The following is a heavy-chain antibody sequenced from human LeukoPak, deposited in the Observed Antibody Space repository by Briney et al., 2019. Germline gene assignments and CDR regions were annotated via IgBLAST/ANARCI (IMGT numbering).Heavy chain of an antibody. Sequence: SSETLSLTCTVSGGSISSGDYYWSWIRQPPGKGLEWIGYIYYSGSTYYNPSLKSRVTISVDTPKNQFSLKLSSVTAADTAVYYCARAVDYNWFDPWGQGTLVTVSS. J-gene: IGHJ5*02. CDR3: ARAVDYNWFDP. CDR2: IYYSGST. CDR1: GGSISSGDYY. D-gene: IGHD4/OR15-4a*01. V-gene: IGHV4-30-4*01.